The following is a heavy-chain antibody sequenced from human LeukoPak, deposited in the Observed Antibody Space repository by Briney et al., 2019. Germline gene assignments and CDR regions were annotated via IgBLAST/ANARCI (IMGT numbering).Heavy chain of an antibody. V-gene: IGHV3-64*01. Sequence: PGGALRLSCAASGFTFSSYAMHWVRQAPGKGLEYVSAISINGGSTYYANSVKGRFTISRDDSKNTLYLKMGSLRAEDMAVYYCARSSARYYDSSGYYSGWGQGTLVIVSS. J-gene: IGHJ4*02. CDR3: ARSSARYYDSSGYYSG. CDR1: GFTFSSYA. D-gene: IGHD3-22*01. CDR2: ISINGGST.